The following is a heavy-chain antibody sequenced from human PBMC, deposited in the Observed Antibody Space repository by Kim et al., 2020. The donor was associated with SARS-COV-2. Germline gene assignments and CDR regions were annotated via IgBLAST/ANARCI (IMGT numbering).Heavy chain of an antibody. V-gene: IGHV3-30*18. D-gene: IGHD6-13*01. CDR1: GFTFSSYG. CDR2: ISYDGSNK. Sequence: GGSLRLSCAASGFTFSSYGMHWVRQAPGKGLEWVAVISYDGSNKYYADSAKGRFTISRDNSKNTLYLQMNSLRAEDTAVYYCAKTGYIWNYIDYWGQGTLVTVSS. J-gene: IGHJ4*02. CDR3: AKTGYIWNYIDY.